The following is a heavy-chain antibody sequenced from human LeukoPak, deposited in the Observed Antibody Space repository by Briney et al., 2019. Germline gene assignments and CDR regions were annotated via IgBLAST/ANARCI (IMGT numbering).Heavy chain of an antibody. V-gene: IGHV3-73*01. CDR1: GFTFSGSA. J-gene: IGHJ4*02. CDR2: IRSKANSYAT. D-gene: IGHD3-22*01. Sequence: GGSLRLSCAASGFTFSGSAMHWVRQASGKGLEWVGRIRSKANSYATAYAASVTGRFTISRDDSKNTAYLQMNSLKTEDTAVYYSTRTGYYYDSSGYRYFDYWGQGTLVTVSS. CDR3: TRTGYYYDSSGYRYFDY.